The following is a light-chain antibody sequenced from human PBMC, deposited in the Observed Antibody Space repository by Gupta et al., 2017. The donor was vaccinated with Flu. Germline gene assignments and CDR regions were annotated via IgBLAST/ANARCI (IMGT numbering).Light chain of an antibody. CDR3: EAWDNDLSVVL. CDR1: TSNIGNNY. V-gene: IGLV1-51*02. CDR2: EIR. J-gene: IGLJ3*02. Sequence: RVIISCSGSTSNIGNNYVSWYQQLPGTAPKLLIYEIRKRPSGIPDRFSGSKSGTSATLDITGLQTADEADYFCEAWDNDLSVVLFGGGTKVTVL.